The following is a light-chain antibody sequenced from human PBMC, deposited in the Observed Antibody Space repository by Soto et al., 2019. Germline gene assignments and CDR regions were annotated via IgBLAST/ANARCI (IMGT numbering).Light chain of an antibody. Sequence: EIVMTQPPATLSVSSGERATLSCRASQSISSSYLAWYQQKPGQAPRLLIYGASSRATGIPDRFSGTGSGTEFTLTISSLQSEDFAVYYCQQYNSWPPWTFGQGTKVDIK. J-gene: IGKJ1*01. CDR1: QSISSSY. V-gene: IGKV3D-15*01. CDR2: GAS. CDR3: QQYNSWPPWT.